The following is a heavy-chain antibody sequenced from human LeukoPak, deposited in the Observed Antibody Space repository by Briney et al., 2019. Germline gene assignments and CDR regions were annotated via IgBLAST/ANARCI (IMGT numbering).Heavy chain of an antibody. CDR1: GYTFTSYG. Sequence: ASVKVSCKASGYTFTSYGISWVRQAPGQGLEWMGWICAYNGNTNYAQKLQGRVTMTTDTSTSTAYMELRSLRSDDTAVYYCARDLRQGGYYYNWFDPWGQGTPVTVSS. CDR3: ARDLRQGGYYYNWFDP. CDR2: ICAYNGNT. D-gene: IGHD3-22*01. V-gene: IGHV1-18*01. J-gene: IGHJ5*02.